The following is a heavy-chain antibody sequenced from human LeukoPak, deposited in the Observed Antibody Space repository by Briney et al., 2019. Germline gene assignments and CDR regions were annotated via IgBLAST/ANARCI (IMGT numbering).Heavy chain of an antibody. CDR1: GYTFTSYG. J-gene: IGHJ4*02. Sequence: ASVKVSCKASGYTFTSYGISWVRHAPGQGLEWMGWISAYNGNTNYAQKLQGRGTMTTYTATSTAYMELRSLRYDDKDVYYCERDSSSLTHPLDYWGQGTLVTVSS. CDR3: ERDSSSLTHPLDY. V-gene: IGHV1-18*01. CDR2: ISAYNGNT. D-gene: IGHD6-13*01.